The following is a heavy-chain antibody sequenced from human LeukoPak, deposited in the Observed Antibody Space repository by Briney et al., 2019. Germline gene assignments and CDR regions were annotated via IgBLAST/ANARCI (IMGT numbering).Heavy chain of an antibody. CDR3: ARVVTYYCSSTSCYTGHWFDP. D-gene: IGHD2-2*02. CDR2: MNPNSGNT. J-gene: IGHJ5*02. CDR1: GYTFTSYD. V-gene: IGHV1-8*03. Sequence: ASVKVSCKASGYTFTSYDINWVRQAAGQGLEWMGWMNPNSGNTGYAQKFQGRVTITRNTSISTAYMELSSLRSEDTAVYYCARVVTYYCSSTSCYTGHWFDPWGQGTLVTVSS.